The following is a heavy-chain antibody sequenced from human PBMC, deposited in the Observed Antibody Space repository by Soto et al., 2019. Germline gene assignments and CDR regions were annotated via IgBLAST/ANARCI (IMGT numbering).Heavy chain of an antibody. D-gene: IGHD2-21*02. V-gene: IGHV4-4*02. Sequence: SETLSLTCAVSGGSISSSHWWGWVRQAPGKGLEWIGEIYHSGSTNYNPSLKSRITMSVDKSKNQFSVNLSSVTAADTAVYYCVRDADETAIVPAPWLVWGRGAMVTVSS. CDR1: GGSISSSHW. CDR3: VRDADETAIVPAPWLV. J-gene: IGHJ6*02. CDR2: IYHSGST.